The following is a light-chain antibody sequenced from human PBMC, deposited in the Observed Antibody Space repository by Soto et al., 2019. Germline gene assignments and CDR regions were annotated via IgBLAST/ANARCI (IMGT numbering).Light chain of an antibody. CDR1: SPDFVSYNR. Sequence: QSVLTQPPSVSGSPGQSVTISCTGTSPDFVSYNRVSWYQQPPGTAPKLMIYEVSKRPSGVPDRFSGSKSGNTASLTISGLQAADEADYYCSLYIGATTYVFGTGTKVIVL. CDR2: EVS. CDR3: SLYIGATTYV. J-gene: IGLJ1*01. V-gene: IGLV2-18*01.